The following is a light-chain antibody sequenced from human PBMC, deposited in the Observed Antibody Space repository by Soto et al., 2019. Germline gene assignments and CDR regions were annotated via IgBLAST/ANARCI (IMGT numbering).Light chain of an antibody. CDR1: SSDVGGYNY. Sequence: QPASVSGSPGQSITISCIGTSSDVGGYNYVSWYQQYPGKAPKLMIYDVSNRPSGVSNRFSGSKSGNTASLTISGLQAEDEADYFCSSYTGNNNVVFGGGTKLTVL. CDR2: DVS. CDR3: SSYTGNNNVV. V-gene: IGLV2-14*01. J-gene: IGLJ2*01.